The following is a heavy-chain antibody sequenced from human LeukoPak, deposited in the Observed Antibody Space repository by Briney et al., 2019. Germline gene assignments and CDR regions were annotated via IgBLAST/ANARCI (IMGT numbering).Heavy chain of an antibody. CDR2: IYHSGST. V-gene: IGHV4-30-2*01. CDR1: GGSISSGGYS. J-gene: IGHJ4*02. D-gene: IGHD3-10*01. CDR3: ARGALWFGEPVPLPDY. Sequence: SQTLSLTCAVSGGSISSGGYSWSWIRQPPGKGLEWIGYIYHSGSTYYNLSLKSRVTISVDRSKNQFSLKLSSVTAADMAVYYCARGALWFGEPVPLPDYWGREPWSPSPQ.